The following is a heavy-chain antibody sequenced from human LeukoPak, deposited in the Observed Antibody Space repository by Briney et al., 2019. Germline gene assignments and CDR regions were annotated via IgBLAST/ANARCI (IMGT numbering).Heavy chain of an antibody. CDR3: ASATKTYYYDSSGYNDAFDI. CDR2: IYPGDSDT. V-gene: IGHV5-51*01. D-gene: IGHD3-22*01. J-gene: IGHJ3*02. CDR1: GYSFTSYW. Sequence: GESLKISCKGSGYSFTSYWIGWVRQMPGKGLEWMGIIYPGDSDTRYSPSFQGQVTISADKSISTAYLQWSSLKASDTAMYYCASATKTYYYDSSGYNDAFDIWGQGTMVTVSS.